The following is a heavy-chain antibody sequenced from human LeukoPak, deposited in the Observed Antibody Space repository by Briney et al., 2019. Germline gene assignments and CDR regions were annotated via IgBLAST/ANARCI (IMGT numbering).Heavy chain of an antibody. J-gene: IGHJ5*02. CDR2: INPNSGGT. CDR1: GYTFTGYY. CDR3: ARSKPLKYDFWSGYSDNWFDP. D-gene: IGHD3-3*01. Sequence: GASVKVSCKASGYTFTGYYMHWVRQAPGQGLEWMGWINPNSGGTNYAQKFQGRVTMTRDTSISTAYMELSRLRSDDTAVYYCARSKPLKYDFWSGYSDNWFDPWGQGTLVTVSS. V-gene: IGHV1-2*02.